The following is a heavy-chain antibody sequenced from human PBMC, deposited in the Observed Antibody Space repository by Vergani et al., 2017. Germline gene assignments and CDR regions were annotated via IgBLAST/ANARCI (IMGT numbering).Heavy chain of an antibody. Sequence: QVQLQESGPGLVKPSQTLSLTCTVSGGSISSGDYYWSWIRQPPGKGLEWIGYIYYSGSTYYNPSLKSRVTRSVDTAKNQFSLKLSSVTAADTAVYYCARRGKAYGDYFDYWGQGTLVTVSS. CDR1: GGSISSGDYY. V-gene: IGHV4-30-4*01. J-gene: IGHJ4*02. CDR3: ARRGKAYGDYFDY. CDR2: IYYSGST. D-gene: IGHD4-17*01.